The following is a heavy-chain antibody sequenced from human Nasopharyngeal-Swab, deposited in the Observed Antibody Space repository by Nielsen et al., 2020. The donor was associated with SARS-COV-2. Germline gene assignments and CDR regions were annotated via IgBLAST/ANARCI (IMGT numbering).Heavy chain of an antibody. D-gene: IGHD3-3*01. CDR1: GGTFKNYA. Sequence: KVSCKVSGGTFKNYAISWVRQAPGQGLEWMGGIDPNFGTTNYAHKFQDRAKITADQSTRTAYMELSSLRSDDTAVYYCARDTIFGLALYYYYGLGVWGQGTTVTVSS. J-gene: IGHJ6*02. CDR2: IDPNFGTT. CDR3: ARDTIFGLALYYYYGLGV. V-gene: IGHV1-69*01.